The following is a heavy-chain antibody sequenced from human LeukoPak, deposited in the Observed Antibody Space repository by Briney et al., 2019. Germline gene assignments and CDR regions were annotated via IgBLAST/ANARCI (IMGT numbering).Heavy chain of an antibody. CDR3: ARGLAPIAAAAFDY. J-gene: IGHJ4*02. CDR1: GYTCTSYD. V-gene: IGHV1-8*03. D-gene: IGHD6-13*01. CDR2: MNPNSGNT. Sequence: VKVSCKASGYTCTSYDINWVRQATGQGLEWMGRMNPNSGNTGYAQKFQGRVTITRNTSISTAYMELSSLRSEDTAVYYCARGLAPIAAAAFDYWGQGTLVTVSS.